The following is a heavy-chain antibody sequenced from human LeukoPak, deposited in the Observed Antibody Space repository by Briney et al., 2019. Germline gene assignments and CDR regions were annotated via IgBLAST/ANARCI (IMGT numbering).Heavy chain of an antibody. CDR2: IYYSGST. D-gene: IGHD5-12*01. V-gene: IGHV4-59*01. J-gene: IGHJ2*01. CDR3: ARAPDYIVATSQDWYFDL. Sequence: PSETLSLTCTVSGDSISGYYWSWIRQPPGKGLEWIGYIYYSGSTNYNPSLKSRVTISVDTSKNQFSLKLSSVTAADTAVYYCARAPDYIVATSQDWYFDLWGRGTLVTVSS. CDR1: GDSISGYY.